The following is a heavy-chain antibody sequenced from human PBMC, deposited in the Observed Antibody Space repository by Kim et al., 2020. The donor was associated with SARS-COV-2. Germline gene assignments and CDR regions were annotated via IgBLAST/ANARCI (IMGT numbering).Heavy chain of an antibody. V-gene: IGHV3-33*05. J-gene: IGHJ6*02. CDR1: GFTFSSYG. D-gene: IGHD3-10*01. Sequence: GGSLRLSCAASGFTFSSYGMHWVRQAPGKGLEWVAVISYDGSNKYYADSVKGRFTISRDNSKNTLYLQMNSLRAEDTAVYYCASSSRGAYYYYYGMDVWGQGTTVTVSS. CDR3: ASSSRGAYYYYYGMDV. CDR2: ISYDGSNK.